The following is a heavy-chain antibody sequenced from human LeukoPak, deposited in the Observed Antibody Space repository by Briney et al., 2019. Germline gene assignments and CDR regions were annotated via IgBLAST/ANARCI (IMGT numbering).Heavy chain of an antibody. Sequence: ASVKVSCKVSGYTLTELSMHWVRQAPGKGLEWMGGFDPEDGETIYAQKFQGRVTMTEDTSTDTAYMELSSLGSEDTAVYYCATVGVYYYGMDVWGQGTTVTVSS. V-gene: IGHV1-24*01. J-gene: IGHJ6*02. CDR3: ATVGVYYYGMDV. CDR1: GYTLTELS. D-gene: IGHD3-3*01. CDR2: FDPEDGET.